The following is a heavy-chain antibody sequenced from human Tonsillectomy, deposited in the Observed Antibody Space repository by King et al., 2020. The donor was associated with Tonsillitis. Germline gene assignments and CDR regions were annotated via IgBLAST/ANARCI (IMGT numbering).Heavy chain of an antibody. V-gene: IGHV3-74*01. Sequence: VQLVESGGGLVQPGGSLRLSCADSGFTFSSYWMHWVRQAPGKGXVWXSXXNSDGXXTXYADSVKGRFTISRDNAKNMLYLQMNNLRAEDTAVYYCARDRAYGLFDFWGQGTLVSVSS. CDR3: ARDRAYGLFDF. CDR1: GFTFSSYW. J-gene: IGHJ4*02. D-gene: IGHD3-10*01. CDR2: XNSDGXXT.